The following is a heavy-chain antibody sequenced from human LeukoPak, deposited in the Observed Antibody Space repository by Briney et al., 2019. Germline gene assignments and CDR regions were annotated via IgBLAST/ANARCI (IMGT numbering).Heavy chain of an antibody. V-gene: IGHV3-15*01. Sequence: GGSLRLSCAASGFSVNYDWMSWVRQAPGKGLEWVGRIKSKTDGGTTEYAAPVKGRFTISRDDSRNTLYLQMSSLKSEDTAVYYCVRDQYCASSSCPGAFDLWGQGTVVTVSS. J-gene: IGHJ3*01. CDR3: VRDQYCASSSCPGAFDL. CDR1: GFSVNYDW. CDR2: IKSKTDGGTT. D-gene: IGHD2-2*01.